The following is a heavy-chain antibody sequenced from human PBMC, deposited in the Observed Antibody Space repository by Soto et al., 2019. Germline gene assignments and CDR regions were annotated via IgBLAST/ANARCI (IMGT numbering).Heavy chain of an antibody. Sequence: SETLSLTCTVSDGSISSYYWSWIRQPPGKGLEWIGYIYYSGSTNYNPSLKSRVTISVDTSKNQFSLKLSSVTAADTAVYYCAGVAARLIDYWGQGTLVTVSS. J-gene: IGHJ4*02. CDR1: DGSISSYY. V-gene: IGHV4-59*01. CDR2: IYYSGST. D-gene: IGHD6-6*01. CDR3: AGVAARLIDY.